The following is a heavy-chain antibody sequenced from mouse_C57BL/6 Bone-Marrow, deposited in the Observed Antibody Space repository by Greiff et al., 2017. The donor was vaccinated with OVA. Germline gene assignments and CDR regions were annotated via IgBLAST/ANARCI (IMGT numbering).Heavy chain of an antibody. Sequence: VQLQESGPELVKPGASVKISCKASGYAFSSSWMNWVKQRPGKGLEWIGRIYPGDGDTNYNGKFKGKATLTADKSSSTAYMQLSSLTSEDSAVYFCARDYYGSSYPAWFAYWGQGTLVTVSA. CDR2: IYPGDGDT. CDR1: GYAFSSSW. D-gene: IGHD1-1*01. V-gene: IGHV1-82*01. CDR3: ARDYYGSSYPAWFAY. J-gene: IGHJ3*01.